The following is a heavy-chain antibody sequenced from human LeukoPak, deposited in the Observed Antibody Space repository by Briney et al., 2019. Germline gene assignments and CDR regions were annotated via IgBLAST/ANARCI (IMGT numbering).Heavy chain of an antibody. CDR1: GGSFSGYY. V-gene: IGHV4-34*01. J-gene: IGHJ2*01. Sequence: SETLSLTCAVYGGSFSGYYWSWIRQPPGKGLEWIGEINHSGSTNYNPSLKSRVTISVDTSKNQFSLKLSSVTAADTAVYYCARPRGYYYDSSGSADWYFDLWGRGTLVTVSS. D-gene: IGHD3-22*01. CDR3: ARPRGYYYDSSGSADWYFDL. CDR2: INHSGST.